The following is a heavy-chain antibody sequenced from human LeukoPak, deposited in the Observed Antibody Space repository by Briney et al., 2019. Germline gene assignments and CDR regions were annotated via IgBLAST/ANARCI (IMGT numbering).Heavy chain of an antibody. J-gene: IGHJ3*02. Sequence: PGGSLRLSCAASGFTFSSYSMSWVRQAPGKGLEWVSVIYSGGSTYYADSVKGRFTISRDNSKNTLYLQMNSLRAEDTAVYYCARVISRTYYYGSGSPDAFDIWGQGTMVTVSS. V-gene: IGHV3-53*01. D-gene: IGHD3-10*01. CDR3: ARVISRTYYYGSGSPDAFDI. CDR2: IYSGGST. CDR1: GFTFSSYS.